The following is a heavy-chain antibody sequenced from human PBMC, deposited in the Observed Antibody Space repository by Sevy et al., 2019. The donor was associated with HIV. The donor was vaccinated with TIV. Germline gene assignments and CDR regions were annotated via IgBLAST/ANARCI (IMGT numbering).Heavy chain of an antibody. J-gene: IGHJ4*02. V-gene: IGHV3-48*03. CDR1: GFTFSSYE. CDR2: ISSSGSTI. D-gene: IGHD5-12*01. CDR3: ARDDRGYSGYDRGNFDY. Sequence: GGSVRLSCAASGFTFSSYEMNWVRQAPGKGLEWVSYISSSGSTIYYADSVKGRFTISRDNAKNSLYLQMNSLRAEDTAVYYCARDDRGYSGYDRGNFDYWGQGTLVTVSS.